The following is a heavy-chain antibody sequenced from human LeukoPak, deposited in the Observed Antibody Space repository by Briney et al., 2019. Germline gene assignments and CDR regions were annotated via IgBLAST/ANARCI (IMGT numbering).Heavy chain of an antibody. CDR3: ATFGVAQCCSSTSCYLSGGY. D-gene: IGHD2-2*01. Sequence: ASVKVSCKVSGYTLTELSMHWVRQAPGKGLEWMGGFDPEDGETIYAQKFQGRVTMTEDTSTDTAYMELSSLRSEDTAVYYCATFGVAQCCSSTSCYLSGGYWGQGTLVTVSS. V-gene: IGHV1-24*01. CDR2: FDPEDGET. J-gene: IGHJ4*02. CDR1: GYTLTELS.